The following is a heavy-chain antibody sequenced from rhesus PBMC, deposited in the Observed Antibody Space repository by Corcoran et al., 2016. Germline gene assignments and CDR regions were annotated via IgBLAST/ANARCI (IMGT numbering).Heavy chain of an antibody. Sequence: QMHLQESGPGLVKPSETLSLTCAFSGGSISSNFWTRIRPSPGKGLEWIVRVSGDSGNTDYNPSLKSRVTISTDTSKNQFSLKLTSVTAADTAVYYCTLSFGTGWSPRWGQGVLVTVSS. CDR3: TLSFGTGWSPR. CDR1: GGSISSNF. CDR2: VSGDSGNT. D-gene: IGHD6S26*01. V-gene: IGHV4-173*01. J-gene: IGHJ4*01.